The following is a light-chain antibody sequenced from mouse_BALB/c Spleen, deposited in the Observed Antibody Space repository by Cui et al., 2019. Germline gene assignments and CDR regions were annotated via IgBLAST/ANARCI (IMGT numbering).Light chain of an antibody. CDR3: QQWSSNPRT. V-gene: IGKV4-68*01. J-gene: IGKJ1*01. Sequence: QLVLTQSPALMSASPGEKVTMTCSAGSSVSYMYWYQQKPRSSPKPWIYLTSNLASGVPARFSGSGSGTSYSLTISSMEAEDAATYYCQQWSSNPRTFGGGTKLEIK. CDR1: SSVSY. CDR2: LTS.